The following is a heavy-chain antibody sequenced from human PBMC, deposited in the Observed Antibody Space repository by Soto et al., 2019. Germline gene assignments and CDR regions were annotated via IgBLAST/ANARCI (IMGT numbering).Heavy chain of an antibody. CDR1: GFTFSSYA. V-gene: IGHV3-23*01. D-gene: IGHD3-22*01. Sequence: PGGSLRLSCAASGFTFSSYAMSWVRQAPWKGLEWVSAISGSGGSTYYADSVKGRFTISRDNSKNTLYLQMNSLRAEDTAVYYCAHNPDYYDSSGRLRGYWGQGTLVTVSS. J-gene: IGHJ4*02. CDR3: AHNPDYYDSSGRLRGY. CDR2: ISGSGGST.